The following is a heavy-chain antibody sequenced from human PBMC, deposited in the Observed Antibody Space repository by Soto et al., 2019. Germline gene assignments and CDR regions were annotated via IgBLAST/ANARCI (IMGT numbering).Heavy chain of an antibody. V-gene: IGHV3-49*03. Sequence: GGSLRLSCTASGFTFGDYAMSWFRQAPGKGLEWVGFIRSKAYGGTTEYAASVKGRFTISRDDSKSIDHLQMNSLKTEDTAVYYCTRDNWNDFFAFDIWGQGTMVTVSS. CDR2: IRSKAYGGTT. CDR3: TRDNWNDFFAFDI. D-gene: IGHD1-20*01. J-gene: IGHJ3*02. CDR1: GFTFGDYA.